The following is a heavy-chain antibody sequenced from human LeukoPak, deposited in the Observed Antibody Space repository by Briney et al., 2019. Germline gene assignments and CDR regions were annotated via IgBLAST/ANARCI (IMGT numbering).Heavy chain of an antibody. CDR1: GYTFTSHS. CDR3: ARATAENDH. CDR2: INPSTGST. D-gene: IGHD1-14*01. V-gene: IGHV1-46*01. J-gene: IGHJ4*02. Sequence: ASVKVSCKASGYTFTSHSVHWVRQAPGQGLGWMGIINPSTGSTTYAQKLQGRVSMTRDTSTSTVYMELSSLTSEDTAVYYCARATAENDHWGQGTLVTVSS.